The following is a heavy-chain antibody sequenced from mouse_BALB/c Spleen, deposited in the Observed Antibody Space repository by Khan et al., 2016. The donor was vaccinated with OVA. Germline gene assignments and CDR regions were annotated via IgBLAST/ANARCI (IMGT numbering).Heavy chain of an antibody. Sequence: EVQLQESGPGLVKPSQSLSLTCTVTGYSITSDYAWNWIRQFPGNKLDWMGYISYSGRTSYNPSLKSRISNTRDTSKNQFSLQLNSVTTEDTAIYYCARSVTITTVVATDFDYWGQGTTLTVSS. CDR3: ARSVTITTVVATDFDY. J-gene: IGHJ2*01. CDR1: GYSITSDYA. CDR2: ISYSGRT. V-gene: IGHV3-2*02. D-gene: IGHD1-1*01.